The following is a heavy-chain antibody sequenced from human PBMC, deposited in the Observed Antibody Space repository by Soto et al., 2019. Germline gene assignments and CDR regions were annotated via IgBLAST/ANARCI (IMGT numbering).Heavy chain of an antibody. D-gene: IGHD2-2*01. J-gene: IGHJ6*02. Sequence: GPYLRLSCAASGFTFSRYWMHWVRQAPGKGLVWVSRINSDGSSTSYADSVKGRFTISRDNAKNTLYLQMNSLRAEDAAVYYCARDQVPAAMLTYYYYGMDVWGQGT. CDR2: INSDGSST. CDR3: ARDQVPAAMLTYYYYGMDV. V-gene: IGHV3-74*01. CDR1: GFTFSRYW.